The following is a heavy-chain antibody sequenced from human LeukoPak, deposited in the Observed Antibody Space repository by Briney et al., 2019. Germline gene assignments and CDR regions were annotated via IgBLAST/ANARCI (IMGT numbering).Heavy chain of an antibody. Sequence: GGSLRLSCAASGLTFSSYWMSWVRQAPGKGLEWVANIKPDGSEKYYVDSVKGRFTISRDNAKNSLYLQMNSPRAEDTAVYYCARTTPRGYSYYFDYWGQGILVTVSS. CDR3: ARTTPRGYSYYFDY. D-gene: IGHD2-15*01. J-gene: IGHJ4*02. CDR1: GLTFSSYW. CDR2: IKPDGSEK. V-gene: IGHV3-7*05.